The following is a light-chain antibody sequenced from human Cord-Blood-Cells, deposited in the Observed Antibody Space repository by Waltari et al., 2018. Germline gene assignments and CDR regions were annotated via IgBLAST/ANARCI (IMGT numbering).Light chain of an antibody. CDR2: WAS. CDR1: QSVLYSSNNKNY. CDR3: QQYYSTPCT. J-gene: IGKJ1*01. V-gene: IGKV4-1*01. Sequence: DVVMTQPPDSLAVSLGERATINCKSSQSVLYSSNNKNYLAWYQQKPGQPPKLLIYWASTRESGVPDRFSGSGSGTDFTLTISSLQAEDVAVYYCQQYYSTPCTFGQGTKVEIK.